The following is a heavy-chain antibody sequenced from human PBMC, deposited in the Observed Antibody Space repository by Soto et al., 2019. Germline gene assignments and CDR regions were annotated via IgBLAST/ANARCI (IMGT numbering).Heavy chain of an antibody. CDR3: ARDIHSYGMDV. CDR2: IKQDGSEK. V-gene: IGHV3-7*05. D-gene: IGHD2-21*01. CDR1: GFTFSGYW. J-gene: IGHJ6*02. Sequence: EVQLVESGGGLVQPGGSLRLSCAASGFTFSGYWMSWVRQAPGKGLEWVANIKQDGSEKYYVDSVKGRFTISRDNAKNSLYLQMNSLRAEDTAVYYCARDIHSYGMDVWGQGTTVTVSS.